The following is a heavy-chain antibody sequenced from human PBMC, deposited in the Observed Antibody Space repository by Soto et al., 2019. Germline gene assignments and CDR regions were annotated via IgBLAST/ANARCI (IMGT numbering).Heavy chain of an antibody. J-gene: IGHJ5*02. CDR1: GGSISSYY. D-gene: IGHD1-7*01. CDR2: IYYSGST. CDR3: ARHISSGTNVAAIRSFDP. V-gene: IGHV4-59*08. Sequence: QVQLQESGPGLVKPSETLSLTCTVSGGSISSYYWSWIRQPPGKGLEWIGYIYYSGSTNYNPSLKSRITISSDTSKNQVSLKLSSVTVADMALNYCARHISSGTNVAAIRSFDPWGQGTLVAVSS.